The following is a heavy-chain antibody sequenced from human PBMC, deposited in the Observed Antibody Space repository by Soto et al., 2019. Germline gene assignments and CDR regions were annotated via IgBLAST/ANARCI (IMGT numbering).Heavy chain of an antibody. CDR3: ARGPSRQFGELINWFDP. J-gene: IGHJ5*02. CDR1: GGSFSGYY. Sequence: PSETLSLTCAVYGGSFSGYYWSWIRQPPGKGLEWIGEINHSGSTNYNPSLKSRVTISVDTSKNQFSLKLSSVTAADTAVYYCARGPSRQFGELINWFDPWGQGTLVTVSS. D-gene: IGHD3-10*01. CDR2: INHSGST. V-gene: IGHV4-34*01.